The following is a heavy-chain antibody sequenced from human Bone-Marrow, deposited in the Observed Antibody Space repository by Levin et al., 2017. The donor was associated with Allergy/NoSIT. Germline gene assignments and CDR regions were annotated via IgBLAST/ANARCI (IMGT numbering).Heavy chain of an antibody. CDR3: ARDAPYHSGSYDNWFDP. V-gene: IGHV4-39*07. J-gene: IGHJ5*02. D-gene: IGHD3-10*01. CDR2: IYYSGNA. CDR1: GASIRSSGYF. Sequence: SQTLSLTCTVSGASIRSSGYFWGWIRQPPGKGLEWIGSIYYSGNAYYNSSLKSRVTMSLDTSKNQFSLNLRSVTAADTATYYCARDAPYHSGSYDNWFDPWGQGTLVTVSS.